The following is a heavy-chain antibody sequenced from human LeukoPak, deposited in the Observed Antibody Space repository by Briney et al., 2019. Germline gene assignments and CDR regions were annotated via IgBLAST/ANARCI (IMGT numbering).Heavy chain of an antibody. V-gene: IGHV4-4*02. CDR3: ASATYYDFWSGYHSHAFDI. CDR2: IYHSGST. CDR1: GGSISSSNW. Sequence: PSETLSLTCAVSGGSISSSNWWSWVRQPPGKGLEWIGEIYHSGSTNYNPSLKSRATISVDKSKNQFSLKLSSVTAADTAVYYCASATYYDFWSGYHSHAFDIWGQGTMVTVSS. J-gene: IGHJ3*02. D-gene: IGHD3-3*01.